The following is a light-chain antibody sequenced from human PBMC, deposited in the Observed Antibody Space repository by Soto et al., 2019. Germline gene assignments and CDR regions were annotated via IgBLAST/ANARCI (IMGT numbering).Light chain of an antibody. J-gene: IGKJ2*01. V-gene: IGKV3-20*01. CDR1: QSVDTNY. CDR3: QHYVSSLFT. Sequence: EIVLTQSPGTLSLSPGERATLSCRASQSVDTNYLAWYQQKAGQAPRLLIYGASSRAAGIADRFSGSGSGTDFTLTISRLEPEDCAVYYCQHYVSSLFTFGQGTNLEIK. CDR2: GAS.